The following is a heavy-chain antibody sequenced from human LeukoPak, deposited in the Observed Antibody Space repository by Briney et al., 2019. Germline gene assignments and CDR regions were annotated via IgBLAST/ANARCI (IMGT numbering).Heavy chain of an antibody. Sequence: ASVTVSCKASGYAFTSYYMHWVRQAPGQGLEWMGIINPSGGSTSYAQKFQGRVTMTRDTSTSTVYMELSSLRSEDTAVYYCARHITLYAFVIWGQGTLVTVSS. CDR3: ARHITLYAFVI. J-gene: IGHJ3*02. CDR1: GYAFTSYY. V-gene: IGHV1-46*01. D-gene: IGHD2-21*01. CDR2: INPSGGST.